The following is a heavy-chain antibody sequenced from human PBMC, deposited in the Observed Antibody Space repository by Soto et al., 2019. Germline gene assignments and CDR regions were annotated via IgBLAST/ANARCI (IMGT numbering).Heavy chain of an antibody. J-gene: IGHJ4*02. CDR3: AKDPYSSGWYYFDY. D-gene: IGHD6-19*01. V-gene: IGHV3-23*01. CDR2: ISGSGGST. CDR1: GFTFSSYA. Sequence: GGSLRLSCAASGFTFSSYAMSWVRQAPGKGLEWVSAISGSGGSTYYADSVKGRFTISRDNSKNTLYLQMNSLRAEDTAVYFCAKDPYSSGWYYFDYWGQGTLVTVSS.